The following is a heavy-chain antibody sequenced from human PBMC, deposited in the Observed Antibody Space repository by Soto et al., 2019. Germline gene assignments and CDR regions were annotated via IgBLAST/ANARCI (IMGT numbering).Heavy chain of an antibody. Sequence: GGSLRLSCAVSGFTFSSYGMHWVRQAPGKGLEWVAHISYDGSNEHYGDSVKGRFTISRDNSKKTLYLQMNSLRPEDTALYYCAKDEYYYSRSGYYIFDSWGQGTLVTRLL. J-gene: IGHJ4*02. D-gene: IGHD3-22*01. CDR1: GFTFSSYG. CDR2: ISYDGSNE. V-gene: IGHV3-30*18. CDR3: AKDEYYYSRSGYYIFDS.